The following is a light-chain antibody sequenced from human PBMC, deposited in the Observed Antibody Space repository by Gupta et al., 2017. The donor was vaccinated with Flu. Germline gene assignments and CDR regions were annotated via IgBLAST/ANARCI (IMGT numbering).Light chain of an antibody. CDR1: FANVGSDS. J-gene: IGLJ2*01. V-gene: IGLV1-44*01. Sequence: RVPLPCLGRFANVGSDSIDWYHQVPGMAPKLLIYGNNQRPAGVPDRFSDSRSGTSASLAISGLQPEDEGVYYCAAWDDGGGGPLFGGGT. CDR3: AAWDDGGGGPL. CDR2: GNN.